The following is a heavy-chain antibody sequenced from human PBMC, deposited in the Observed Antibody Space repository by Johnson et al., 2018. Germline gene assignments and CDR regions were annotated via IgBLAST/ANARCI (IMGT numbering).Heavy chain of an antibody. Sequence: VQLVQSGGGLVKPGGSLRLSCAASGFTFSSYSMNWVRQAPGKGLEWVSFISSSCSYICYAEPLKGRFTISGDHAKNSLYLQMNSLRGEDTGVYYCARGRAEQSIAALGGGRGGMDVWGQGTTVTVSS. J-gene: IGHJ6*02. CDR3: ARGRAEQSIAALGGGRGGMDV. CDR2: ISSSCSYI. D-gene: IGHD6-6*01. CDR1: GFTFSSYS. V-gene: IGHV3-21*01.